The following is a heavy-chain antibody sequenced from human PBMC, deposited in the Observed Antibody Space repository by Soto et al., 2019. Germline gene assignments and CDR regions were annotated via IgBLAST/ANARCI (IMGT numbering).Heavy chain of an antibody. D-gene: IGHD3-10*01. Sequence: QVQLVQSGAEVKKPGSSVKVSCKASGGTFSSYAISWVRQAPGQGLEWMGGIIPIFGTANYAQKFQGRVTITADESTSTAYMELSSLRSEDTAVYYCASLITMVRGVHYGMDVWGQGTTVTVSS. CDR1: GGTFSSYA. V-gene: IGHV1-69*01. CDR3: ASLITMVRGVHYGMDV. J-gene: IGHJ6*02. CDR2: IIPIFGTA.